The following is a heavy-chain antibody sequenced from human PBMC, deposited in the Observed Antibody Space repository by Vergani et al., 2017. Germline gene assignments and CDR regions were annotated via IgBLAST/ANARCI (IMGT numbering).Heavy chain of an antibody. V-gene: IGHV3-33*01. CDR1: GFSFKSYA. J-gene: IGHJ6*04. Sequence: QVHLVESGGGVVQPGRSLRLSCEASGFSFKSYAMHWVRQAPGKGLEWVAVIWYDGKNEDYVDSVKGRFTISRDNYKSTVYLQMNSLRVEDTAVYYCARDLSRYYDYVWGSPADVWGKGTTVTVSS. CDR2: IWYDGKNE. D-gene: IGHD3-16*01. CDR3: ARDLSRYYDYVWGSPADV.